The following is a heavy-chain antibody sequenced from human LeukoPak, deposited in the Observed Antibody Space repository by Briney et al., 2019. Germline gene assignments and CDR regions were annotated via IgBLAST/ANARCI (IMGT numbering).Heavy chain of an antibody. CDR3: ARAPSSSSWSFDF. Sequence: GGSLRLSCAASGFTFSSHWMHWVRQIPGKGLMWVSRIHGDGITIDCADSVKGRVTISRDNAKNTLSLQMNGLRVEDTAVYYCARAPSSSSWSFDFWGQGTLVTVSS. CDR1: GFTFSSHW. V-gene: IGHV3-74*01. D-gene: IGHD6-13*01. J-gene: IGHJ4*02. CDR2: IHGDGITI.